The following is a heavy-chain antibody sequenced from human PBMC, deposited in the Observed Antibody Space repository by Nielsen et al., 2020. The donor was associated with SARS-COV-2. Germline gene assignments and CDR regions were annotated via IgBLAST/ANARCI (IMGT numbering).Heavy chain of an antibody. CDR3: ARKKPLVWLRSTLVGKEGAFDI. J-gene: IGHJ3*02. Sequence: SETLSLTCAVYGGSFSGYYWSWIRQPPGKGLEWIGEINHSGSTNYNPSLKSRVTISVDTSKNQFSLKLSSVTAADTAVYYCARKKPLVWLRSTLVGKEGAFDIWGQGTMVTVSS. CDR1: GGSFSGYY. V-gene: IGHV4-34*01. CDR2: INHSGST. D-gene: IGHD5-12*01.